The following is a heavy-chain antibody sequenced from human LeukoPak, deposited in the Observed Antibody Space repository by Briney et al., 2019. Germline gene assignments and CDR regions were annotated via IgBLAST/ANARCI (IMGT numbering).Heavy chain of an antibody. CDR1: GGSFSGYY. J-gene: IGHJ4*02. D-gene: IGHD3-10*01. CDR3: ARDLWFGGE. CDR2: INHSGST. V-gene: IGHV4-34*01. Sequence: PSETLSLTCAVYGGSFSGYYWSWIRQSPGKGLEWIGEINHSGSTNYNPSLKSRVTISVDTSKNQFSLKLSSVTAADTAVYYCARDLWFGGEGGQGTLVTVSS.